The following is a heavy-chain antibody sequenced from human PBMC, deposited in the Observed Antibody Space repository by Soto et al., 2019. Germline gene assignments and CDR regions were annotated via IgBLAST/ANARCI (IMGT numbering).Heavy chain of an antibody. CDR3: AKDLPHSSGWPRAAYYYYGMDV. J-gene: IGHJ6*02. CDR1: GFTFSSYS. Sequence: GGSLRLSCAASGFTFSSYSMNWVRQAPGKGLEWVSSISGSSSSTYYADSVKGRFTISRDNSKNTLYLQMNSLRAEDTAVYYCAKDLPHSSGWPRAAYYYYGMDVWGQGTTVTVSS. V-gene: IGHV3-23*01. CDR2: ISGSSSST. D-gene: IGHD6-19*01.